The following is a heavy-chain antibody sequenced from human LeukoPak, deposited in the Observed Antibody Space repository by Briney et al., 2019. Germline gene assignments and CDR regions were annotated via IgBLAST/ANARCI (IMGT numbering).Heavy chain of an antibody. CDR2: VTGGGEKT. Sequence: PGGSLRISCAASGFTFSSYAMGWFRQAPGKGLEWVSVVTGGGEKTYYADFVKGRFTIARDNSKSTLYLQMNSLRAEDTAVYYCAKDRSRDSKTPDDWGQGTLVTVSS. CDR1: GFTFSSYA. J-gene: IGHJ4*02. V-gene: IGHV3-23*01. CDR3: AKDRSRDSKTPDD. D-gene: IGHD2/OR15-2a*01.